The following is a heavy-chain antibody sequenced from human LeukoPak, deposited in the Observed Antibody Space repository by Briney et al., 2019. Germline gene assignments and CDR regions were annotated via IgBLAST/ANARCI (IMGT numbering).Heavy chain of an antibody. CDR1: GFTFSDYY. D-gene: IGHD3-9*01. V-gene: IGHV3-11*04. Sequence: GGSLRLSCAASGFTFSDYYMGWIRQAPGKGLEWVSYISSSGSTIYYADSVKGRFTISRDNAKNSLYLQMNSLRAEDTAVYYCARGPPHYDILTGYYKYFDYWGQGTLVTVSS. J-gene: IGHJ4*02. CDR3: ARGPPHYDILTGYYKYFDY. CDR2: ISSSGSTI.